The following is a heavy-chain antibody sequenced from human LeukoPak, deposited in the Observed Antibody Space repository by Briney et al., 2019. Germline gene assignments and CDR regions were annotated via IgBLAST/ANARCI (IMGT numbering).Heavy chain of an antibody. J-gene: IGHJ4*02. CDR2: MNPNSGNT. CDR1: GYTFTSYD. Sequence: ASVKVSCKASGYTFTSYDINWVRQATGQGLEWMGWMNPNSGNTGYAQKFQGRVTITRNTSISTAYMELSSLRSEDTAIYYCAKVLAGGFYLYYFDTWGPGTLVTVSS. V-gene: IGHV1-8*03. D-gene: IGHD3-16*01. CDR3: AKVLAGGFYLYYFDT.